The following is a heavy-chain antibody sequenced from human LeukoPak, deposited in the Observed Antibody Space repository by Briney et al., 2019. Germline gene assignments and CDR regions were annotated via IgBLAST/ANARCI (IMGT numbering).Heavy chain of an antibody. D-gene: IGHD3-22*01. Sequence: GGSLRLSCAASGFTFSNYYMSWIRQAPGKGLEWVSYISGSSGSTDYADSVMGRFTISRDNGKNSLYLQMNSLRAEDTAVYYCARDQGENYDSSGYYPYWGQGTLVTVSS. V-gene: IGHV3-11*06. CDR3: ARDQGENYDSSGYYPY. CDR1: GFTFSNYY. J-gene: IGHJ4*02. CDR2: ISGSSGST.